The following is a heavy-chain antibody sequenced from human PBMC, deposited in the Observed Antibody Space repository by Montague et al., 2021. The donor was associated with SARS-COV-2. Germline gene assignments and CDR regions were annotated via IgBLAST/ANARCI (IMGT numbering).Heavy chain of an antibody. CDR3: ARGGGYYNYGLDV. D-gene: IGHD3-22*01. CDR2: IYYSGST. J-gene: IGHJ6*02. V-gene: IGHV4-59*01. Sequence: SETLPLTCTVSGGSISNYYWSWIRQPPGRGLEWIGYIYYSGSTDYSPSLKSRVTISLDTSKNQFSLKVTSVTAADTAVYYCARGGGYYNYGLDVWGPGTTVTVA. CDR1: GGSISNYY.